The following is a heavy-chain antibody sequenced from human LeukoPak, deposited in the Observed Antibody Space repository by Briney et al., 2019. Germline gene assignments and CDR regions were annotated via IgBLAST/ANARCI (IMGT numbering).Heavy chain of an antibody. CDR3: AKEAGYCSGGTCGSEDY. CDR2: FSGSGGST. J-gene: IGHJ4*02. CDR1: GFTFSSYV. D-gene: IGHD2-15*01. V-gene: IGHV3-23*01. Sequence: GGTLRLSCAASGFTFSSYVMSWVRQAPGKGLEWVSRFSGSGGSTYFADSVKGRFTISRDNSKNTLYLQMHSLRAEDTAVYYCAKEAGYCSGGTCGSEDYWGQGTLVTVSS.